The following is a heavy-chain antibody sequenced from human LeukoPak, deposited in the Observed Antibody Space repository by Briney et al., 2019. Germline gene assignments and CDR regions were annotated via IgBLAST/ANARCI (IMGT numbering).Heavy chain of an antibody. CDR3: ARGYDY. J-gene: IGHJ4*02. V-gene: IGHV4-39*01. Sequence: SETLSLTCTVSGGSISSSSYYGAWIRQSPGKGLEWIGMINYSGNTYYNPSLWSRATISVDTSTNQFTLNLNSVTAADTAVYYCARGYDYWGQGTLVTVSS. CDR1: GGSISSSSYY. D-gene: IGHD6-13*01. CDR2: INYSGNT.